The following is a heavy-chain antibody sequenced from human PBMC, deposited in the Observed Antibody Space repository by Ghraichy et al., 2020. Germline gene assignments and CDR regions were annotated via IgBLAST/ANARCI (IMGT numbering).Heavy chain of an antibody. CDR2: ISGSGGGT. CDR3: AKHPTYHHYDSSGYFFDY. Sequence: GGSLRLSCAASGFTFTTYAMTWVRQAPGKGLEWVSAISGSGGGTNYADSVRGRFTISRDNSKNTLYLQMNSLRAEDTAVYYCAKHPTYHHYDSSGYFFDYWGRGTLVTVSS. D-gene: IGHD3-22*01. J-gene: IGHJ4*02. V-gene: IGHV3-23*01. CDR1: GFTFTTYA.